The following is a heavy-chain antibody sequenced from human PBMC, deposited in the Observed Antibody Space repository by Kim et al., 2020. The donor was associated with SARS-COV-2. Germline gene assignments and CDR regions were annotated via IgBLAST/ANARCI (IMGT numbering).Heavy chain of an antibody. D-gene: IGHD3-22*01. J-gene: IGHJ5*02. CDR3: ARSLYYYDSSGYRDP. V-gene: IGHV4-4*02. Sequence: PSLKSRVTISVDKSKNQFSLKLSSVTAADTAVYYCARSLYYYDSSGYRDPWGQGTLVTVSS.